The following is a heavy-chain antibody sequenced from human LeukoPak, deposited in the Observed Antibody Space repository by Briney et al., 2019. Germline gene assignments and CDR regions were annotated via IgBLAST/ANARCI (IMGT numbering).Heavy chain of an antibody. D-gene: IGHD4-11*01. V-gene: IGHV3-48*01. Sequence: GGSLRLSCAASGFTFTSYSMNWVRQAPGKGLEWVSYISSSSSTIYYADSVKGRFTISRDNAKNSLYLQMNSLRAEDTAVYYCARVQSSNGDYWGQGTLVTVSS. CDR3: ARVQSSNGDY. J-gene: IGHJ4*02. CDR1: GFTFTSYS. CDR2: ISSSSSTI.